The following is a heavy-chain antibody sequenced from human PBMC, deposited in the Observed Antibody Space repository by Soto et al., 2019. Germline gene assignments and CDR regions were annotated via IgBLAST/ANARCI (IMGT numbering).Heavy chain of an antibody. CDR3: AREYRPKGLGV. D-gene: IGHD3-16*02. Sequence: GASVKVSCKVSGSTFTNSYVHWVRQAPGQGLEWMGIINTSTGSTAYAQTFQGRVTMTRDTSTSTVYMDLSSLRSEDTAVYYCAREYRPKGLGVWGQGTTVTVSS. CDR1: GSTFTNSY. CDR2: INTSTGST. J-gene: IGHJ6*02. V-gene: IGHV1-46*01.